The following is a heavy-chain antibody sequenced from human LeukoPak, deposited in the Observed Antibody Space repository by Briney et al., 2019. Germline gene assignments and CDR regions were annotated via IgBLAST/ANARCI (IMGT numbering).Heavy chain of an antibody. D-gene: IGHD3-10*02. V-gene: IGHV3-20*04. J-gene: IGHJ6*04. CDR2: INWNGGST. Sequence: GGSLRLSCAASGFTFGNYGMSWVRQAPGKGLEWVSGINWNGGSTGYADSVEGRFTISRDNAKNSLYLQMNSLRAEDTAVYYCAELGITMIGGVWGKGTTVTISS. CDR3: AELGITMIGGV. CDR1: GFTFGNYG.